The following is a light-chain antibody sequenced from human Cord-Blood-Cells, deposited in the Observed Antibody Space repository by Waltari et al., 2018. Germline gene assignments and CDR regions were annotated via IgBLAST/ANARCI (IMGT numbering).Light chain of an antibody. Sequence: DIQITQSPSSLSASVGDRVTITVRASESISSYLNWYQQKPGKAPKLLIYAASSWQSGVPSRFSGSGSGTDVSLTISSLQPEDFATYYCQQSYSTTFTVGPGTKVDIK. CDR1: ESISSY. CDR2: AAS. V-gene: IGKV1-39*01. J-gene: IGKJ3*01. CDR3: QQSYSTTFT.